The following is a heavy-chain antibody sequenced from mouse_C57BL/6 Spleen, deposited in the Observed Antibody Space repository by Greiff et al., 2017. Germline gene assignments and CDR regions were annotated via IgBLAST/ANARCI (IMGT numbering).Heavy chain of an antibody. CDR2: INPSSGYT. CDR3: ATTVVDAMDY. D-gene: IGHD1-1*01. J-gene: IGHJ4*01. V-gene: IGHV1-4*01. Sequence: QVQLQQSGAELARPGASVKMSCKASGYTFTSYTMHWVKQRPGQGLEWMGYINPSSGYTKDNQKFKDKATLTADKSSSTAYMQLSSLTSEDSAVYYCATTVVDAMDYWGQGTSVTVSS. CDR1: GYTFTSYT.